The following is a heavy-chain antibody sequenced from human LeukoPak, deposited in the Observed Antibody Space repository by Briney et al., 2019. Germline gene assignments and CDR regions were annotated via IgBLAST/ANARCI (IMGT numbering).Heavy chain of an antibody. V-gene: IGHV3-30*03. CDR2: ISYDGRYE. CDR1: GFTFNNFG. CDR3: ARERGDFWSGYYGY. D-gene: IGHD3-3*01. Sequence: GGSLRLSCAASGFTFNNFGMHWVRQAPGKGLEWVALISYDGRYEYYADSVKGRFTISRDNSKNTLYLQMNSLRAEDTAVYYCARERGDFWSGYYGYWGQGTLVTVSS. J-gene: IGHJ4*02.